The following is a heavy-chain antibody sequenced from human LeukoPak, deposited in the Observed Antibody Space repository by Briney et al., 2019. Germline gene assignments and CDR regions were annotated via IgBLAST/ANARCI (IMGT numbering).Heavy chain of an antibody. J-gene: IGHJ4*02. CDR2: MNPNSGNT. CDR3: ARSGTSGGRYYFDY. V-gene: IGHV1-8*01. CDR1: GYTFTSYD. Sequence: GASVKVSCKASGYTFTSYDINWMRQATGQGLEWMGWMNPNSGNTGYAQKFQGGVTMTRNTSISTAYMELSSLRSEDTAVYYCARSGTSGGRYYFDYWGQGTLVTVSS. D-gene: IGHD1-14*01.